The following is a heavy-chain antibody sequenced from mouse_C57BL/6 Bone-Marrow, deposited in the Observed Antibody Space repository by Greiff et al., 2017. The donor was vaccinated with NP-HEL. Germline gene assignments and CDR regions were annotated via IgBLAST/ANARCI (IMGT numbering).Heavy chain of an antibody. J-gene: IGHJ2*01. CDR2: IRNKANGYTT. CDR1: GFTFTDYY. V-gene: IGHV7-3*01. CDR3: ARYIGTALYYFDY. Sequence: EVMLVESGGGLVQPGGSLSLSCAASGFTFTDYYMSWVRQPPGKALEWLGFIRNKANGYTTEYSASVKGRFTISRDNSQSILYLQMNALRAEDSATYYCARYIGTALYYFDYWGQGTTLTVSS. D-gene: IGHD3-3*01.